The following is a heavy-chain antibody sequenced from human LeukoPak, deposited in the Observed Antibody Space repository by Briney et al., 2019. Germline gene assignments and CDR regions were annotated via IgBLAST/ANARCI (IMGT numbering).Heavy chain of an antibody. CDR1: GFTFSSYA. D-gene: IGHD1-26*01. CDR2: ISDSGGST. J-gene: IGHJ4*02. Sequence: GGSLRLSCAASGFTFSSYAMSWVRQAPGKGLEWVSGISDSGGSTYYADSVKGRFTISRDNSKNTLHLQMNTLRAEDTAVYYCARERSVGAHFDYWGQGTLVTVSS. V-gene: IGHV3-23*01. CDR3: ARERSVGAHFDY.